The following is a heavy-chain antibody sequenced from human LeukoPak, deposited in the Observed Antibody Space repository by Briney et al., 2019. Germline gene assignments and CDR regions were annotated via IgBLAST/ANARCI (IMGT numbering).Heavy chain of an antibody. D-gene: IGHD3-16*02. Sequence: GGSLRLSCAASGFTFSSYGMHWVRQAPGKGLEWVAFIRYDGSNKYYADSVKCRFTISRDNSNNTLYLQMNRLRAQDTVVYYSAKSEVVEVTFGGVIDGGEGTLVTVSS. CDR2: IRYDGSNK. J-gene: IGHJ4*02. CDR3: AKSEVVEVTFGGVID. CDR1: GFTFSSYG. V-gene: IGHV3-30*02.